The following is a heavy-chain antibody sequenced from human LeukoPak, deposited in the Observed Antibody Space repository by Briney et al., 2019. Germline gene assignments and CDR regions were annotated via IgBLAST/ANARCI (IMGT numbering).Heavy chain of an antibody. CDR2: IYHSGST. CDR3: ARLLYYYDTSGFGY. J-gene: IGHJ4*02. D-gene: IGHD3-22*01. CDR1: GGSISSSNW. V-gene: IGHV4-4*02. Sequence: PSGTLSLTCAVSGGSISSSNWWSWVRQPPGKGLEWIGEIYHSGSTNYNPSLKSRVTISVDKSKNQFSLKLSSATAADTAVYYCARLLYYYDTSGFGYWGQGTLVTVSS.